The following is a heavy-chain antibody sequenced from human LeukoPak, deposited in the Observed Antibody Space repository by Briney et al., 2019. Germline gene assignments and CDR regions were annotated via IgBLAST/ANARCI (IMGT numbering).Heavy chain of an antibody. Sequence: GGSLRLSCAAPGFTVSNNYINWVRQAPGKGLEWVSAISGSGGSTYYADSVKGRFTISRDNSKNTLYLQMNSLRAEDTAVYYCAKAMGLSRLDVWGQGTTVTVSS. D-gene: IGHD3-10*01. J-gene: IGHJ6*02. V-gene: IGHV3-23*01. CDR2: ISGSGGST. CDR3: AKAMGLSRLDV. CDR1: GFTVSNNY.